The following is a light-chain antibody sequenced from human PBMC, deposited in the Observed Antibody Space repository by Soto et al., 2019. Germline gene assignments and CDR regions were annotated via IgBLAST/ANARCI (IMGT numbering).Light chain of an antibody. CDR1: QSVGSF. CDR2: DAS. Sequence: EIVLTQSHATLSLSPGERATLSCRASQSVGSFLAWYQQKPGQAPRLLIYDASNRATGIPARFSGTGSGTDFALTIRSVEPEDFAVYYCQHRTNWPRTFGQGTKLDIK. V-gene: IGKV3-11*01. J-gene: IGKJ2*01. CDR3: QHRTNWPRT.